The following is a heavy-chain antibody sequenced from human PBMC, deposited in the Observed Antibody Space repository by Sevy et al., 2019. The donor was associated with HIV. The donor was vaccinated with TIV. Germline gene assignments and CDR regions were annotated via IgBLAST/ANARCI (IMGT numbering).Heavy chain of an antibody. V-gene: IGHV4-4*07. CDR2: IYSSGST. CDR1: GGSISGYY. CDR3: ARTAQFGVVDY. Sequence: SETLSLTCTVSGGSISGYYWSWIRQPAGKGLEWIGRIYSSGSTNYHPSLKSRVTMPVDTSKNQFSLKLSSVTAADTAVYYCARTAQFGVVDYWGQGTLVTVSS. J-gene: IGHJ4*02. D-gene: IGHD3-3*01.